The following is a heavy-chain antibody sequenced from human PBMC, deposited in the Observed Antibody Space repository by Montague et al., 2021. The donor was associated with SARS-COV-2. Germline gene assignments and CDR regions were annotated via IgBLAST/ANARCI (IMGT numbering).Heavy chain of an antibody. Sequence: ESLSLTCTVSGGSISSSNYYWGWIRQPPGKGLEWIGNMYYSGSTYYNPSLKSRVTISIDTSKNQFSLKLSSVTAADTAVYYCARDDIVLQGVTKGMDVWGQGTTVTVSS. D-gene: IGHD3-10*01. CDR2: MYYSGST. CDR1: GGSISSSNYY. CDR3: ARDDIVLQGVTKGMDV. V-gene: IGHV4-39*07. J-gene: IGHJ6*02.